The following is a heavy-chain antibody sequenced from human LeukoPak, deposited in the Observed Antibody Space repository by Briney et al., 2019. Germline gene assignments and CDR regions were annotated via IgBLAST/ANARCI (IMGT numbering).Heavy chain of an antibody. CDR3: GTPQSPSRGFYMDV. V-gene: IGHV3-23*01. CDR1: GLTFSNYA. Sequence: GGSLRLSCAASGLTFSNYAMNWVRQAPGKGLEWVAAILGNGKSTYYTDSVKDRFTISRDNSKNTLYLQMHTLRVEDTAVYYCGTPQSPSRGFYMDVWGKGTMVTVSS. CDR2: ILGNGKST. J-gene: IGHJ6*03.